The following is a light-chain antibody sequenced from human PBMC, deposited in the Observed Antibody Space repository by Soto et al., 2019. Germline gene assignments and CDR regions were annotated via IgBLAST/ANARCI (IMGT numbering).Light chain of an antibody. Sequence: QSALTQPASVSGSPGQSITISCTGTNSDVGTYNFVSWYQQHPGKLPKLMIFDVSRRPSGVSDRFSGSKPGNTASLTISGLQAEDEGDYYCSSYSSSSTHVFGSGTKVTVL. CDR2: DVS. V-gene: IGLV2-14*03. J-gene: IGLJ1*01. CDR3: SSYSSSSTHV. CDR1: NSDVGTYNF.